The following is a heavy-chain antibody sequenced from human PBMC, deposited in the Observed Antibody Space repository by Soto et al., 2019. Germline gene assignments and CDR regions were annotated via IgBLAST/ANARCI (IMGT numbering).Heavy chain of an antibody. CDR2: IMPVFRTP. Sequence: QVQLEQSGAEVKKPGSSVKVSCKASGGTFRTAAISWVRQAPGQGLEWMGGIMPVFRTPDYAPEFQGRVTITADESTNTAYMELSGLRSDDTAVYYCARDNDRPQLGGNYYYILDVWGQGTTITVSS. J-gene: IGHJ6*02. V-gene: IGHV1-69*12. CDR1: GGTFRTAA. CDR3: ARDNDRPQLGGNYYYILDV. D-gene: IGHD2-8*01.